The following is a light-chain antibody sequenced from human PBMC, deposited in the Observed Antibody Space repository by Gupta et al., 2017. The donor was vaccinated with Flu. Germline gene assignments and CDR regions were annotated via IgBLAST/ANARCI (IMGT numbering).Light chain of an antibody. CDR3: QHLGE. J-gene: IGKJ1*01. CDR1: QSISSW. Sequence: DIQMTQSPSTLSASVVDRVNITCRASQSISSWLAWYQQKPGKAPKLLIYEASSLESGAPSRFSGSGSGTEITLTISSLQPDDFETYYSQHLGEFGQGTKVEIK. CDR2: EAS. V-gene: IGKV1-5*03.